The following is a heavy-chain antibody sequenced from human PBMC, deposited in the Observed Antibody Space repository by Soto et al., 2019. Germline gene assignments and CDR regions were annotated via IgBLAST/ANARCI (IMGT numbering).Heavy chain of an antibody. CDR1: GGSISSSSYY. D-gene: IGHD2-15*01. Sequence: QLQLQESGPGLVKPSETLSLTCTVSGGSISSSSYYWGWIRQPPGKGLEWIGSIYYSGSTYYNPSLKRRVTISVDTSKNQFSLKLSSVTAADTAVYYCARLVVVVAATQEKDNWFDPWGQGTLVTVSS. J-gene: IGHJ5*02. CDR2: IYYSGST. CDR3: ARLVVVVAATQEKDNWFDP. V-gene: IGHV4-39*01.